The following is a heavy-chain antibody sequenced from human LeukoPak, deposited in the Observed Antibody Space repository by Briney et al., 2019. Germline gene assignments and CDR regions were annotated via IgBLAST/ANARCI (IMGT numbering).Heavy chain of an antibody. CDR2: ISSTGGST. CDR1: GLRLSKYD. Sequence: GGSLRLSCAASGLRLSKYDMNWVRQAPGKGLEWVAVISSTGGSTYYADSVKGRFTISRDNSKNTLYAQMNSLGAEDTAVYYCAKARNQRSFYDAFDIWGQGTMVTVSS. V-gene: IGHV3-23*01. J-gene: IGHJ3*02. D-gene: IGHD1-1*01. CDR3: AKARNQRSFYDAFDI.